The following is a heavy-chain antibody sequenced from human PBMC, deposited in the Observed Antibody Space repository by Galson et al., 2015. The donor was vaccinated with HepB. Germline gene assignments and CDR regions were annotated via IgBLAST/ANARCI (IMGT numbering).Heavy chain of an antibody. CDR3: ARDLVREPSYFDY. Sequence: SLRLSCAASGFTFSSYAMHWVRQAPGKGLEWVAVISYDGSNKYYADSVKGRFTISRDSSKNTLYLQMNSLRAEDTAVYYCARDLVREPSYFDYWGQGTLVTVSS. D-gene: IGHD3-10*01. V-gene: IGHV3-30*04. J-gene: IGHJ4*02. CDR1: GFTFSSYA. CDR2: ISYDGSNK.